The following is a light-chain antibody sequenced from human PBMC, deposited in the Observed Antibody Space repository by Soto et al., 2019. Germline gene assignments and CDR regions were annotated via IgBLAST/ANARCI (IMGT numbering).Light chain of an antibody. CDR3: CSYAGSSWI. J-gene: IGLJ2*01. CDR2: DVD. V-gene: IGLV2-11*01. CDR1: NSDVGHYNY. Sequence: QSALTQPRSVSGSPGQSVTISCTGTNSDVGHYNYVSWYQQHPGKAPKLIIFDVDKRPSGVPDRFSGSKSGNTASLTISGLQAEDVADYYCCSYAGSSWIFGGGTKLTVL.